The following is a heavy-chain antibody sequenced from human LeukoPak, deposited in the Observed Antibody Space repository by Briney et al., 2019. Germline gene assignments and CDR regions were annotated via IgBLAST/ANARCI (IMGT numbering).Heavy chain of an antibody. V-gene: IGHV4-59*01. CDR3: ARDNPDYDLSGYGVFDF. J-gene: IGHJ4*02. Sequence: PSETLSLTCTVSGASLSGYYWTWLRQPPGKGLEWIGYNGYSRSTNYNPSLKSRVTISVDTSKNQFSLKLNSVTAADTAVYYCARDNPDYDLSGYGVFDFWGQGILVTVSS. CDR1: GASLSGYY. CDR2: NGYSRST. D-gene: IGHD3-22*01.